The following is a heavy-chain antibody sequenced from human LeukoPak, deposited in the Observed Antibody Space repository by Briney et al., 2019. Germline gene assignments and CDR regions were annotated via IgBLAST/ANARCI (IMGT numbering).Heavy chain of an antibody. CDR3: ARVRRGIAANWFDP. CDR2: IYYSGST. CDR1: GGSVSSGSYY. Sequence: SETLSLTCTVSGGSVSSGSYYWSWIRQPPGKGLEWIGYIYYSGSTNYNPSLKSRVTISVDTSKNQSSLKLSSVTAADTAVHYCARVRRGIAANWFDPWGQGTLVTVSS. V-gene: IGHV4-61*01. J-gene: IGHJ5*02. D-gene: IGHD6-13*01.